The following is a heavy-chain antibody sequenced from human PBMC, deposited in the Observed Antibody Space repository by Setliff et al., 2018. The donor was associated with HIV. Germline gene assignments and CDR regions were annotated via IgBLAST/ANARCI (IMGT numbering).Heavy chain of an antibody. V-gene: IGHV3-15*01. CDR2: IKSKADGGTT. D-gene: IGHD1-26*01. Sequence: GGSLRLSCASSEFSFNNSWMTWVRQAPGRGLEWVGRIKSKADGGTTDYAAPVEGRFTISRDDSKNTLSLQMNSLKTEDTAIYYCTTDLGSGRFSWNNNWGQGTLVTVSS. J-gene: IGHJ4*02. CDR1: EFSFNNSW. CDR3: TTDLGSGRFSWNNN.